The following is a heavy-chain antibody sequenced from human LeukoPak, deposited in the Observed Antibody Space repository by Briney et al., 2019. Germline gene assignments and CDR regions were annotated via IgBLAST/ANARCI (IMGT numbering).Heavy chain of an antibody. CDR3: ARLTVGSDAFDI. Sequence: PSETLSLTCTVSGGSISSSSYYWGWIRQPPGEGLEWIGSIYYRGRTYYNPSLKSLVTISVDTSKNPSPLKLSSVTAADPAVYYRARLTVGSDAFDIWGQGTMVTASS. CDR2: IYYRGRT. V-gene: IGHV4-39*01. D-gene: IGHD1-26*01. CDR1: GGSISSSSYY. J-gene: IGHJ3*02.